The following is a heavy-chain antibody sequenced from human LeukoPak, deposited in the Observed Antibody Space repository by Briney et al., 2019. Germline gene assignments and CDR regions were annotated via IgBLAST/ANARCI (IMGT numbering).Heavy chain of an antibody. J-gene: IGHJ4*02. CDR3: ARGGTDLGYCSSTSCPLNY. CDR1: GGTFSSYA. Sequence: SVKASCKASGGTFSSYAISWVRQAPGQGLEWMGGIIPIFGTANYAQKFQGRVTITADESTSTAYMELSSLRSEDTAVYYCARGGTDLGYCSSTSCPLNYWGQGTLVTVSS. V-gene: IGHV1-69*13. CDR2: IIPIFGTA. D-gene: IGHD2-2*01.